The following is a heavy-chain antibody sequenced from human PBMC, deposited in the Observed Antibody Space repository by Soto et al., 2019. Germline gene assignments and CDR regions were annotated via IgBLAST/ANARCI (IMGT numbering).Heavy chain of an antibody. J-gene: IGHJ4*02. CDR3: ARGASATYCGGDCYGRFDY. V-gene: IGHV4-30-4*01. Sequence: SETLSLTCTVSGGSISSGDYYWSWIRQPPGKGLEWIGYIYYSGSTNYNPSLKSRVTISVDTSKNQFSLKLSSVTAADTAVYYCARGASATYCGGDCYGRFDYWGQGTLVTVSS. CDR1: GGSISSGDYY. D-gene: IGHD2-21*02. CDR2: IYYSGST.